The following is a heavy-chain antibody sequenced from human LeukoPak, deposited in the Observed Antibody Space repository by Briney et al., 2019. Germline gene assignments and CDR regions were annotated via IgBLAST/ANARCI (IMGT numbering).Heavy chain of an antibody. CDR3: AKAIHRGIVAVPIAFDI. CDR2: ISSSSSYI. Sequence: PGGSLRLSCAASGFTFSSYSMNWVRQAPGKGLEWVSSISSSSSYIYYADSVKGRFTISRDNAKNSLYLQMNSLRAEDTAVYYCAKAIHRGIVAVPIAFDIWGQGTMVTVSS. J-gene: IGHJ3*02. V-gene: IGHV3-21*01. D-gene: IGHD2-2*01. CDR1: GFTFSSYS.